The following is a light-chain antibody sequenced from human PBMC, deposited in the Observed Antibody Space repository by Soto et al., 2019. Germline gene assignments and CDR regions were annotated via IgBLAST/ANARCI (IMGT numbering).Light chain of an antibody. J-gene: IGKJ1*01. Sequence: EIQMTQSHTTVPGSVGDRVSITSRASQTISSWLAWYQQKPGKAPKLLIYKASTLKSGVPSRFSGSGSGTEFTLTISSLQPDDFATYYCQHYNSYSEAFGQGTKVDI. CDR3: QHYNSYSEA. CDR1: QTISSW. CDR2: KAS. V-gene: IGKV1-5*03.